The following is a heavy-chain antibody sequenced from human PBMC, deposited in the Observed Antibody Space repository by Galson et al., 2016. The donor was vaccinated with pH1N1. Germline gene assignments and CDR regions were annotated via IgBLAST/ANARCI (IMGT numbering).Heavy chain of an antibody. CDR2: IKQDGSEK. D-gene: IGHD6-19*01. V-gene: IGHV3-7*01. Sequence: SLRLSCAASGFTFSSYWMSWVRQAPGKGLEWVANIKQDGSEKYYVDSVKGRFTISRDNAKNSLYLQMNSLRAGDTAVYYCASYSSGWYDSFDYWGQGTLVTVSS. CDR1: GFTFSSYW. CDR3: ASYSSGWYDSFDY. J-gene: IGHJ4*02.